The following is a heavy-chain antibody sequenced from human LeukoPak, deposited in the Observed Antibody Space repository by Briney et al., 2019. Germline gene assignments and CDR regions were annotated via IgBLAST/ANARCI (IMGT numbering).Heavy chain of an antibody. CDR2: I. Sequence: GGSLRLSCAASGFTVSSNYMSWVRQAPGKGLEWVSSIKGRFTISRDNPKNSLYLQMNSLRAEDTAVYYCARWDYDFWSGFYSGDAFDIWGQGTMVTVSS. CDR1: GFTVSSNY. V-gene: IGHV3-69-1*01. D-gene: IGHD3-3*01. J-gene: IGHJ3*02. CDR3: ARWDYDFWSGFYSGDAFDI.